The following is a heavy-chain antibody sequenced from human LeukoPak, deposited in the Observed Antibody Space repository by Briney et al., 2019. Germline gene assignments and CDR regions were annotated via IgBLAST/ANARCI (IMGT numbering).Heavy chain of an antibody. Sequence: GGSLRLSCAASGFTFSDYHMSWIRQAPGKGLEWVSYISSGSSTIYYADSVKGRFTVSRDNAKRSLYLHMNSLRAEDTAIYYCAGGESSYCSGGCYFASWGQGTLVTVSS. V-gene: IGHV3-11*04. CDR1: GFTFSDYH. CDR2: ISSGSSTI. D-gene: IGHD2-21*02. CDR3: AGGESSYCSGGCYFAS. J-gene: IGHJ5*01.